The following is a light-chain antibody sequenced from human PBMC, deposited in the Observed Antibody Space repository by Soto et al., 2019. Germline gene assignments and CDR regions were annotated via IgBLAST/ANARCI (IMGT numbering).Light chain of an antibody. CDR1: QSLLHTSNDKNY. CDR2: WAS. CDR3: QQYYDTPLT. Sequence: DIVMTQSPDSLAVSLGERATINCKSSQSLLHTSNDKNYLAWYQQKPGQAPTLLIYWASTRQSGVPDRFSGSGSGTDFTLTIRSLQAQDVAVYYCQQYYDTPLTFGGGTKVESK. J-gene: IGKJ4*01. V-gene: IGKV4-1*01.